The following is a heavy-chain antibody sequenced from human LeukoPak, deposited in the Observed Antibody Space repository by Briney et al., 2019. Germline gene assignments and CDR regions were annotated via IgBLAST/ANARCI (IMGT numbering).Heavy chain of an antibody. D-gene: IGHD2-15*01. Sequence: SETLSLTCTVSGGSINSYNWNWIRQPPGKGLEWIGYISYNGSPDYNPSFKSRVTMSVDTSQGQFSLRLSSVTAADTAVYYCARFRGTSSWHQEVFDYWGQGAPVTVSS. J-gene: IGHJ4*02. CDR2: ISYNGSP. CDR1: GGSINSYN. CDR3: ARFRGTSSWHQEVFDY. V-gene: IGHV4-59*08.